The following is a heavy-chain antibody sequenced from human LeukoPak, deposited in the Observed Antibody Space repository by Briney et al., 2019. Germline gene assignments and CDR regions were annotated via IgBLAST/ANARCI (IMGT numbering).Heavy chain of an antibody. D-gene: IGHD6-13*01. J-gene: IGHJ6*03. V-gene: IGHV1-69*06. CDR1: GYTFTSYY. CDR3: ARVRQQLSRKYYYYYMDV. CDR2: IIPIFGTA. Sequence: SVKVSCKASGYTFTSYYMHWVRQAPGQGLEWMGGIIPIFGTANYAQKFQGRVTITADKSTSTAYMELSSLRSEDTAVYYCARVRQQLSRKYYYYYMDVWGKGTTVTVSS.